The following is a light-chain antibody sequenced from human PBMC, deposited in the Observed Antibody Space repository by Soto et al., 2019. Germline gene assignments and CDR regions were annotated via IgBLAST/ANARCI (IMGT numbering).Light chain of an antibody. J-gene: IGKJ4*01. CDR2: EAS. Sequence: VLTQSPGTLSLTTGERATLSCRASQTVSSSLAWYQQKPGQAPRLLIYEASNRATGIPARFSGSGSGADFTLTISSLEPEDFALYYCQQHINWPLTFGGGTKVDIK. CDR1: QTVSSS. CDR3: QQHINWPLT. V-gene: IGKV3-11*01.